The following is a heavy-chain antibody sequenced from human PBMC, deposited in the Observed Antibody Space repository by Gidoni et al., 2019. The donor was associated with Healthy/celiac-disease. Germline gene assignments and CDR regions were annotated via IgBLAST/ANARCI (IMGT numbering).Heavy chain of an antibody. CDR1: GFTFSRHP. J-gene: IGHJ4*02. D-gene: IGHD2-2*02. V-gene: IGHV3-23*01. Sequence: EVQLLESGGGCVQPGGSLRLSCVASGFTFSRHPMSWVRQAPGTGLQWVSAISGRGGSTYYADSVKGRFTISRDNSKNTLYLQMNRLRAEETAVYYCAKIFCSSTSCYRGGWYFDYWGQGTLVTVSS. CDR2: ISGRGGST. CDR3: AKIFCSSTSCYRGGWYFDY.